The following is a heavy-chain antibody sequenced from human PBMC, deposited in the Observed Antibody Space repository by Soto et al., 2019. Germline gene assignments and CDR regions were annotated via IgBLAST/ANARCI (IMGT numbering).Heavy chain of an antibody. J-gene: IGHJ3*02. V-gene: IGHV1-8*01. D-gene: IGHD3-3*01. CDR1: GYTFTSYY. CDR3: ARIHYDFWSGYPWNDAFDI. Sequence: ASLKVSCKASGYTFTSYYLNWVRQSTGQGLEWMGWMNPNSGNTGYAQKFQGRVTMTRNTSISTAYMELSSLRSEDTAVYYCARIHYDFWSGYPWNDAFDIWGQGTMVTVS. CDR2: MNPNSGNT.